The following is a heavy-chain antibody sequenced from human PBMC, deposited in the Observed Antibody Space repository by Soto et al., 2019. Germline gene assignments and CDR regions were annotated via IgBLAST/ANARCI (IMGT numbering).Heavy chain of an antibody. J-gene: IGHJ5*02. CDR3: VRQYTSASGLRRSFNWFDP. Sequence: SETLSLTCTVSGGSVSSSSYFWGWIRQPPGKGLEWIGSIFYSGTTYYNPSLRSRVTMSVDTSESQFTLKPGSVTAADTAVYFCVRQYTSASGLRRSFNWFDPWGQGTLVTVSS. CDR2: IFYSGTT. V-gene: IGHV4-39*01. D-gene: IGHD6-6*01. CDR1: GGSVSSSSYF.